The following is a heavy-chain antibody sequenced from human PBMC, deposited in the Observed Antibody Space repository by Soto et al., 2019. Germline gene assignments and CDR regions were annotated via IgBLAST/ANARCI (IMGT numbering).Heavy chain of an antibody. Sequence: GVSLRLSCAASGFSFSDYAMSWVRQAPGKGLEWVSVISESGGSTHYADSVRGRFTVSRDNSKNSLSLRMNSLRDEDTAVYFCAKRSPYSSGWYSTLFDYWGQGGLVTVSS. CDR2: ISESGGST. J-gene: IGHJ4*02. D-gene: IGHD6-13*01. V-gene: IGHV3-23*01. CDR3: AKRSPYSSGWYSTLFDY. CDR1: GFSFSDYA.